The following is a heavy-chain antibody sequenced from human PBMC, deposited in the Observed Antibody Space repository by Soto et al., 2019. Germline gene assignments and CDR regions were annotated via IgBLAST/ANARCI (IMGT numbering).Heavy chain of an antibody. J-gene: IGHJ4*02. V-gene: IGHV4-30-4*01. CDR2: IYSSGGS. D-gene: IGHD1-1*01. CDR1: GASVSSGDYY. Sequence: QVQLQESGPGLVKPSQTLSLTCTVSGASVSSGDYYWSCIRQPPGKGLEWIGYIYSSGGSYYNPSLKGRLTISIDTSKNQFSLXXNSVTVADTAIYYCXGTGTTDDYWGRGTLVTVSS. CDR3: XGTGTTDDY.